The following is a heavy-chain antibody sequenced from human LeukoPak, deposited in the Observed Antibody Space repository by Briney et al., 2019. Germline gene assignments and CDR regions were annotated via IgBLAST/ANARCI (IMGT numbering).Heavy chain of an antibody. Sequence: PSQTLSLTCTVSGGSISSGGYYWSWIRQHPGKGLEWIGYIYYSGSTYYNPSLKSRVTISVDTSKNQFSLKLSSVTAADTAVYYCARDPLQLTGGFGPWGQGTLVTVSS. CDR1: GGSISSGGYY. D-gene: IGHD3-9*01. V-gene: IGHV4-31*03. J-gene: IGHJ5*02. CDR3: ARDPLQLTGGFGP. CDR2: IYYSGST.